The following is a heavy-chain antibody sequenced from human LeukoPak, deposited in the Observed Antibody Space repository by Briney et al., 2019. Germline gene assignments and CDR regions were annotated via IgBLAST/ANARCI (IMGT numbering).Heavy chain of an antibody. J-gene: IGHJ4*02. V-gene: IGHV4-34*01. CDR2: INNSGST. Sequence: KPSETLSLTCAVYGGSFSGYYWSWIRQPPGKGREWIGEINNSGSTNYNPSLKSRVTISVDTSKNQFSLKLSSVTAADTAVYYCARGELRYFDWLLRGTYFDYWGQGTLVTVSS. CDR1: GGSFSGYY. D-gene: IGHD3-9*01. CDR3: ARGELRYFDWLLRGTYFDY.